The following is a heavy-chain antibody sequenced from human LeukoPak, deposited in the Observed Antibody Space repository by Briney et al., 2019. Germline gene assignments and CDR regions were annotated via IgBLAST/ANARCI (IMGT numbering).Heavy chain of an antibody. CDR3: ARDRPIAAAGYYYYYGMDV. V-gene: IGHV4-31*03. Sequence: SQTLSLTCTVSGGSISSGGYYWSWIRQHPGKGLEGIGYIYYSGSTYYNPSLKSRVTISVDTSKNQFSLKLSSVTAADTAVYYCARDRPIAAAGYYYYYGMDVWGQGTTVTVSS. CDR1: GGSISSGGYY. CDR2: IYYSGST. D-gene: IGHD6-13*01. J-gene: IGHJ6*02.